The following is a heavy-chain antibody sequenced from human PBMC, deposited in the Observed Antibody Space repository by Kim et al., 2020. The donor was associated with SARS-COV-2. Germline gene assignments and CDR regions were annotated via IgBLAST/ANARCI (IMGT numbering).Heavy chain of an antibody. CDR2: ISYDGSNK. Sequence: GGSLRLSCAASGFTISSYAMHWVRQAPGKGLEWVAVISYDGSNKYYADSVKGRFTISRDNSKNTLYLQMNSLRAEDTAVYYCARGGWSGLNDAFDIWGQGTMVTVSS. CDR3: ARGGWSGLNDAFDI. V-gene: IGHV3-30-3*01. J-gene: IGHJ3*02. CDR1: GFTISSYA. D-gene: IGHD3-3*01.